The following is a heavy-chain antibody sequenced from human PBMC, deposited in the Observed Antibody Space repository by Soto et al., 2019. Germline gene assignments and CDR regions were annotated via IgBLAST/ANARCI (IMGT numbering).Heavy chain of an antibody. D-gene: IGHD3-10*01. J-gene: IGHJ4*02. Sequence: GWSLRLSCTASGIIFSAFAMSWVRQAPGKGLEWVSGITGSGGSTNYADSVKGRFTIFRDNSKDTLYLQMHSLGVDDTAIYYCAIASVTRIRGEPPAHWGQGTLVTVSS. CDR3: AIASVTRIRGEPPAH. CDR2: ITGSGGST. CDR1: GIIFSAFA. V-gene: IGHV3-23*01.